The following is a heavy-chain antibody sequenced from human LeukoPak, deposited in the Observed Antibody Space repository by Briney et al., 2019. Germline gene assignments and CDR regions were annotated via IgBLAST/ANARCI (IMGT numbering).Heavy chain of an antibody. Sequence: GGSLRLSCAASGFTVSSNYMSWVRQAPGKGLEWVSVIYSGGSTYYADSVKGRFTISRGNSKNTLYLQMNSLRAEDTAVYYCARFESSGWPSNDAFDIWGQGTMVTVSS. D-gene: IGHD6-19*01. V-gene: IGHV3-66*01. J-gene: IGHJ3*02. CDR1: GFTVSSNY. CDR3: ARFESSGWPSNDAFDI. CDR2: IYSGGST.